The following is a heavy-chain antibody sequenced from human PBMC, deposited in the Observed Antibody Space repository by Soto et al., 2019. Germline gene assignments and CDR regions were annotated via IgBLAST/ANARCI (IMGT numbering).Heavy chain of an antibody. D-gene: IGHD3-10*01. CDR2: ISSSGSSI. CDR1: GLTFSDCY. V-gene: IGHV3-11*01. J-gene: IGHJ6*02. CDR3: ARDRCGEWGYAMDV. Sequence: QVQLVESGGGLVKPGGSLRLSCAASGLTFSDCYMNWIRQAPGKGLEWVSYISSSGSSINYAGSVKGRFTISRDNAKNSLYLQMNSLRAEDTAMYCCARDRCGEWGYAMDVWGQGTTVTVSS.